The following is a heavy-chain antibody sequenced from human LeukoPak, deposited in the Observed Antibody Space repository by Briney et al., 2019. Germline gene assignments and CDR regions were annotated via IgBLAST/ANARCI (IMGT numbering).Heavy chain of an antibody. CDR2: VGSNGAT. D-gene: IGHD1-14*01. Sequence: GGSLRLSCAASGFTFSSYAINWVRQTPGRGLEWVSSVGSNGATYYADSVKGRFTISRDNSRDTLFLQMNSLRAEDTAVYSCARGTGWISPHWYMDVWGEGTTVTVSS. CDR1: GFTFSSYA. CDR3: ARGTGWISPHWYMDV. V-gene: IGHV3-23*01. J-gene: IGHJ6*03.